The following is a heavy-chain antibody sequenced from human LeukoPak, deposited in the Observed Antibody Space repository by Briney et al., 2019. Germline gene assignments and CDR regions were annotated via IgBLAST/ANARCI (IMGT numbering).Heavy chain of an antibody. J-gene: IGHJ4*02. Sequence: PSETLSLTCAVSGYSISSGYYWGWIRQPPGKGLEWIGSIYHSGSTYYNPSLKSRVTISVDTSKNRFSLKLSSVTAADTAVYYCARLYDFWSGYSYYWGQGTLVTVSS. CDR2: IYHSGST. CDR3: ARLYDFWSGYSYY. D-gene: IGHD3-3*01. CDR1: GYSISSGYY. V-gene: IGHV4-38-2*01.